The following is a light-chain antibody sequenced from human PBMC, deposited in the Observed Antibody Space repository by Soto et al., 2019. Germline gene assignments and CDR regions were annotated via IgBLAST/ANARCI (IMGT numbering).Light chain of an antibody. Sequence: EMVLTQSPVTLSLNPGQTATLSFRASQSVSSSYLAWYQQKPGQAPRLLIYDASNRATGTPARFSGSGSGTDFTLTISRLEPEDFAVYYCQQYGSSPLITFGQGTRLEI. CDR2: DAS. CDR3: QQYGSSPLIT. V-gene: IGKV3-20*01. CDR1: QSVSSSY. J-gene: IGKJ5*01.